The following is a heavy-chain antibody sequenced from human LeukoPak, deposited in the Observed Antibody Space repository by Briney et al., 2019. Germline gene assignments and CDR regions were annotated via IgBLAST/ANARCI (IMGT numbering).Heavy chain of an antibody. CDR3: ASAPNYYDSSGYYSPNFDY. CDR1: GGSISSSSYY. Sequence: SETLSLTCTVSGGSISSSSYYWGWIRQPPGKGLEWIESIYYSSSTYYNPSLKSRVTISVDTSKNQFSLKLSSVTAADTAVYYCASAPNYYDSSGYYSPNFDYWGQGTLVTVSS. V-gene: IGHV4-39*07. J-gene: IGHJ4*02. CDR2: IYYSSST. D-gene: IGHD3-22*01.